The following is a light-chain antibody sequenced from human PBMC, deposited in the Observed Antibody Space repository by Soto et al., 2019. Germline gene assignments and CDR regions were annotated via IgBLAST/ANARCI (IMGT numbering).Light chain of an antibody. CDR3: SSHAGIINVV. CDR1: SSDVGGYNY. Sequence: QSALTQPPSASGSPGQSVTISCTGTSSDVGGYNYVSWYQQHPGKAPKLIIYEVTKRPSGVPDRFSGSKSGNTASLTVSGLLAEDEADYYCSSHAGIINVVFGGGPKLSVL. V-gene: IGLV2-8*01. CDR2: EVT. J-gene: IGLJ3*02.